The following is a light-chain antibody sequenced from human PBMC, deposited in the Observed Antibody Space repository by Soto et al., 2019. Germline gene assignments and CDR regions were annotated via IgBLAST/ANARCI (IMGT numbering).Light chain of an antibody. J-gene: IGKJ3*01. CDR2: LAS. Sequence: DIVMTQSPLSLAVAPGEPASISCRSSHCLLQTNGYNYLDWYLQKPGQSPQLLIYLASERASGVPDRFSGSGSGTNFTLKILREEAEDVGVYYCMQALQNPRTFGPGTKVDIK. CDR1: HCLLQTNGYNY. CDR3: MQALQNPRT. V-gene: IGKV2-28*01.